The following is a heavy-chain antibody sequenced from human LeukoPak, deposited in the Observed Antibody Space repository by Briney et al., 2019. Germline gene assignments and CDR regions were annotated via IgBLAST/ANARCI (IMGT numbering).Heavy chain of an antibody. CDR3: AKALGLIDPFDP. CDR2: ISGSGATT. D-gene: IGHD3-22*01. Sequence: GGSLRLSCVASGFTFSSSVMSWVRQAPGKGLEWVSSISGSGATTDYADSAKGRFTIPRDNSKNTLYLQVSSLRDEDTALYYCAKALGLIDPFDPWGQGTLVTVSS. J-gene: IGHJ5*02. V-gene: IGHV3-23*01. CDR1: GFTFSSSV.